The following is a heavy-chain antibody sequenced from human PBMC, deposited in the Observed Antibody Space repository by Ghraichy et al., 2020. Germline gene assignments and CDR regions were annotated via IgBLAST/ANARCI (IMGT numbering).Heavy chain of an antibody. J-gene: IGHJ5*02. V-gene: IGHV3-74*01. CDR3: ARWRSGSYPNWFDP. CDR1: GFTFSSYW. D-gene: IGHD1-26*01. CDR2: INSDGSST. Sequence: GGSLRLSCAASGFTFSSYWMHWVRQAPGKGLVWVSRINSDGSSTSYADSVKGRFTISRDNAKNTLYLQMNSLRAEDTAVYYCARWRSGSYPNWFDPWGQGTLVTVSS.